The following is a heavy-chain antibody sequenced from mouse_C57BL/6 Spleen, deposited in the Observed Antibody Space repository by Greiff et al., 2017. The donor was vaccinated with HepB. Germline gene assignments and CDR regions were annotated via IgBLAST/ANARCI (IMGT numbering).Heavy chain of an antibody. D-gene: IGHD1-1*01. CDR3: ARTRGYCSSYGYFDV. J-gene: IGHJ1*03. CDR2: INPNNGGT. Sequence: EVQLQQSGPELVKPGASVKMSCKASGYTFTDYNMHWVKQSHGKSLEWIGYINPNNGGTSYNQKFKGKATLTVNKSSSTAYMELRSLTSEDSAVYYCARTRGYCSSYGYFDVWGTGTTVTVSS. V-gene: IGHV1-22*01. CDR1: GYTFTDYN.